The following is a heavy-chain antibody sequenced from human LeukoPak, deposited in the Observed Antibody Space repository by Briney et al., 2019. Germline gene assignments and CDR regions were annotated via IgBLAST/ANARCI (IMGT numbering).Heavy chain of an antibody. Sequence: GGSLRLSCAASGFTFSSAWMSWVRQAPGKGLEWVGRIKSTTDGGTTDYAAPVKGRFTISRDDSKNTLYLQMNSLKTEDTAVYYCTTGTTDIVVVPAAPSAFDIWGQGIMVTVSS. V-gene: IGHV3-15*01. CDR2: IKSTTDGGTT. D-gene: IGHD2-2*01. J-gene: IGHJ3*02. CDR3: TTGTTDIVVVPAAPSAFDI. CDR1: GFTFSSAW.